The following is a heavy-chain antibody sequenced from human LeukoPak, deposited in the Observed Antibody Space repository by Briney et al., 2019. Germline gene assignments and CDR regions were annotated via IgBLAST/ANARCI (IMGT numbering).Heavy chain of an antibody. V-gene: IGHV3-23*01. D-gene: IGHD6-19*01. Sequence: GGSLRLSCAASGLTFSSHWMHWVRHAPGKGLVWVSIHCGSDGNTYYAESVKGRFTISRDNSKNTLFLQMNSLRAEDTALYYCAKDSSIAVAGTSFDYWGQGTLVTVSS. CDR2: HCGSDGNT. J-gene: IGHJ4*02. CDR3: AKDSSIAVAGTSFDY. CDR1: GLTFSSHW.